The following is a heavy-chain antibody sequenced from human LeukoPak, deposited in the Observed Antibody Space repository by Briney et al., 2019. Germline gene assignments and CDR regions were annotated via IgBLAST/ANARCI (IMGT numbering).Heavy chain of an antibody. J-gene: IGHJ5*02. Sequence: PSESLSLTRTVPGGSICSSSHYWGSIRQPPGTGQEWIASIYYSGSTYNNPSRKSRFTISVDTPKNQLSLKLSALTAAHPPLFSCARDFPPMGFDPWGQGALVTVSS. D-gene: IGHD3-10*01. CDR1: GGSICSSSHY. CDR3: ARDFPPMGFDP. V-gene: IGHV4-39*07. CDR2: IYYSGST.